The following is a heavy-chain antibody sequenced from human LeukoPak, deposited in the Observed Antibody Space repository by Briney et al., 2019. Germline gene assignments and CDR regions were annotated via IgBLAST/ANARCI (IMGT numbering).Heavy chain of an antibody. CDR1: GYTFTSYS. D-gene: IGHD5-24*01. J-gene: IGHJ5*02. Sequence: ASVKVSCKASGYTFTSYSMHWVRQAPGQGLEWVGIINPSGGSTSYAQKFQGRVTMTRDTSTSTVYMELSSLRSDDTAVYYCARDPGGDGYNRPNPSNCFDPWGQGTLVTVSS. CDR3: ARDPGGDGYNRPNPSNCFDP. CDR2: INPSGGST. V-gene: IGHV1-46*01.